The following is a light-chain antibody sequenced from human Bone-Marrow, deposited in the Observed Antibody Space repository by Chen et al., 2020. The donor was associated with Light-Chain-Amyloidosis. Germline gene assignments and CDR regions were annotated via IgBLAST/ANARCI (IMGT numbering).Light chain of an antibody. V-gene: IGKV3-20*01. CDR3: QQYSSSPYT. Sequence: EIVLTQSPGTLSLSPGARATLSCRARQSVTSDYLAWSQEKYGQGPRLLIYAASIRATGIPDRFSGRGSGADITLSIRGLEPADFAVYYCQQYSSSPYTVRQGTKLESK. CDR1: QSVTSDY. CDR2: AAS. J-gene: IGKJ2*01.